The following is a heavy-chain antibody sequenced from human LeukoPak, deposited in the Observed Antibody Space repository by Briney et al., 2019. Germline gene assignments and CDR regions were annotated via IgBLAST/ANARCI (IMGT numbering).Heavy chain of an antibody. Sequence: PSETLSLTCTVSGGSFSSGGYYWSWIRQPPGKGLEWIGYVYHSGSTSYNPSLKSRVTISVDRSKNQFSLKLSSVTAADTAVYYCARVRVGVTETLFDYWGQGTLVTVSS. CDR2: VYHSGST. CDR1: GGSFSSGGYY. J-gene: IGHJ4*02. D-gene: IGHD1-26*01. CDR3: ARVRVGVTETLFDY. V-gene: IGHV4-30-2*01.